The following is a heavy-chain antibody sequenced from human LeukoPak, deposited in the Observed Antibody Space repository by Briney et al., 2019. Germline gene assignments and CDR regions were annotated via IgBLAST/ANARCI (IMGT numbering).Heavy chain of an antibody. D-gene: IGHD2-21*02. CDR2: IYHSGST. V-gene: IGHV4-38-2*01. CDR1: GYSISSGYY. J-gene: IGHJ3*02. Sequence: SETLSLICAVSGYSISSGYYWGWIRQPPGKGLEWIGSIYHSGSTYYNPSLKSRVTISVDTSKNQFSLKLSSVTAADTAVYYCARVTYDAFDIWGQGTMVTVSS. CDR3: ARVTYDAFDI.